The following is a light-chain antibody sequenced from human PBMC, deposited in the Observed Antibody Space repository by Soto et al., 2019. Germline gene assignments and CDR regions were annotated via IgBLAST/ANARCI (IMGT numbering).Light chain of an antibody. V-gene: IGLV1-44*01. Sequence: QSVLTQPPSASGTPGQRVTISCSGISSNIGSNPVNWFQQLPGSAPKLLIYSHNQRPSGVPDRFSGSKSGTSASLAISGLQSEDEAAYSCGAWDDRLNGYVFGTGTKVTVL. CDR3: GAWDDRLNGYV. CDR2: SHN. CDR1: SSNIGSNP. J-gene: IGLJ1*01.